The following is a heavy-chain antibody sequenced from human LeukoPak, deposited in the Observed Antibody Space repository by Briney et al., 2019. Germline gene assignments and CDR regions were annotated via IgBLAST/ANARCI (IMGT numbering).Heavy chain of an antibody. CDR2: IYYSGST. CDR3: ARRPRGKYQLSNWYFDL. CDR1: GGSFSGYY. D-gene: IGHD2-2*01. V-gene: IGHV4-34*01. J-gene: IGHJ2*01. Sequence: SETLSLTCAVYGGSFSGYYWSWIRQPPGKGLEWIGSIYYSGSTYYNPSLKSRVTISVDTSKNQFSLKLSSVTAADTAVYYCARRPRGKYQLSNWYFDLWGRGTLVTVSS.